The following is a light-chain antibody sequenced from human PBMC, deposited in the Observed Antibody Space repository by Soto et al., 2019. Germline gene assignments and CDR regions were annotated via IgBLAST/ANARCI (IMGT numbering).Light chain of an antibody. J-gene: IGKJ1*01. CDR1: QSVSSY. V-gene: IGKV3-11*01. CDR3: QQYNNWPQWT. Sequence: EFVLTQSPATLSLSPGERATLSCRASQSVSSYLAWYQQKPGQAPRLLIYDASNRATGIPARFSGTGSGTDFTLTINSLQSEDFAVYYCQQYNNWPQWTFGQGTKVDIK. CDR2: DAS.